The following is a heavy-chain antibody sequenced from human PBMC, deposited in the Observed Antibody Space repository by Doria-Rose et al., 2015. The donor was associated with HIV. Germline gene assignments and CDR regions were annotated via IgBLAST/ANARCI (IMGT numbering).Heavy chain of an antibody. Sequence: SGPVPVKPTETLTLTCTVSGVSLSSPGMGVSWIRQPPGKALEWLANIFSDDERSYKSSLNSRLTISRSTSKSQVVLTMTDMDPVDTATYYCARIKSSSWYHKYYFDFWGQGTLVIVSA. D-gene: IGHD6-13*01. J-gene: IGHJ4*02. CDR1: GVSLSSPGMG. CDR3: ARIKSSSWYHKYYFDF. CDR2: IFSDDER. V-gene: IGHV2-26*01.